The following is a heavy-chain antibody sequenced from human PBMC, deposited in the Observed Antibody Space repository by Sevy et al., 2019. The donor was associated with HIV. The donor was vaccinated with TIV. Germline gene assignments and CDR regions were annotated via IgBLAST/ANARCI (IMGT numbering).Heavy chain of an antibody. D-gene: IGHD6-13*01. CDR1: GYTFTGYY. CDR3: ASSSWYNNWFDP. J-gene: IGHJ5*02. CDR2: INPNSGGT. Sequence: ASVKVSCKASGYTFTGYYMHLVRQAPGQGLEWMGWINPNSGGTNYAQKFQGRVTMTRDTSISTAYMELSRLRSDDTAVYYCASSSWYNNWFDPWGQGTLVTVSS. V-gene: IGHV1-2*02.